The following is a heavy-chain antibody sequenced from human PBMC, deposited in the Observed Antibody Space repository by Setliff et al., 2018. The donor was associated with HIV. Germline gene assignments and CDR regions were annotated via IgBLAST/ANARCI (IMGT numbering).Heavy chain of an antibody. CDR3: TRQLTPYYYDSPDY. CDR2: ISSSGSTI. Sequence: LRLSCAASGFTFSDYYMSWIRQAPGKGLEWVSYISSSGSTIYYADSVKGRFTISRDNAKNSLYLQMNSLRAEDTALYYCTRQLTPYYYDSPDYWGQGTLVTVSS. D-gene: IGHD3-22*01. J-gene: IGHJ4*02. CDR1: GFTFSDYY. V-gene: IGHV3-11*01.